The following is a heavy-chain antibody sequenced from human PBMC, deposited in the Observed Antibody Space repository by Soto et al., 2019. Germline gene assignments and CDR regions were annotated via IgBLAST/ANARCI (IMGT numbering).Heavy chain of an antibody. V-gene: IGHV3-30-3*01. CDR3: ARDRAPTTISGVVNDHAFDI. Sequence: GGSLRLSCAASGFTFSSYAMHWVRQAPGKGLEWVAVISYDGSNKYYADSVKGRFTISRDNSKNTLYLQMNSLRAEDTAVYYCARDRAPTTISGVVNDHAFDIWGQGTMVTVSS. CDR1: GFTFSSYA. J-gene: IGHJ3*02. D-gene: IGHD3-3*01. CDR2: ISYDGSNK.